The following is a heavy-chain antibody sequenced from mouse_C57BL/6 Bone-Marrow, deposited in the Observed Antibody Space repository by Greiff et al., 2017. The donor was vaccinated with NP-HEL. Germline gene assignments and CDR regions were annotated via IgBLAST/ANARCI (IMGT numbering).Heavy chain of an antibody. Sequence: DVKLVESGGGLVKPGGSLKLSCAASGFTFSDYGMHWVRQAPEKGLEWVAYISSGCSTIYYADTVKGRFTISRDNAKNTLFLQMTSLRSDDAAMYFCARPYYYGSSWFAYWGQGTLVTVSA. J-gene: IGHJ3*01. CDR3: ARPYYYGSSWFAY. V-gene: IGHV5-17*01. D-gene: IGHD1-1*01. CDR1: GFTFSDYG. CDR2: ISSGCSTI.